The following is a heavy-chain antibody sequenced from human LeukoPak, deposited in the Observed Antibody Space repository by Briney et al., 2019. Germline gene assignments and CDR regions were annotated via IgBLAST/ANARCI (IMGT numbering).Heavy chain of an antibody. V-gene: IGHV4-4*02. CDR2: IYHRGYT. J-gene: IGHJ5*02. D-gene: IGHD4-17*01. CDR3: ARNRGGDYGDYRSDWFDP. CDR1: GGSIYSNDW. Sequence: SGTLSLTCGVSGGSIYSNDWWSWVRQSPGKGLEWIGEIYHRGYTNYNPSLKTRVTISVDVSKNHFSLELTSVTAADTALYYCARNRGGDYGDYRSDWFDPWGQGTLVTVSS.